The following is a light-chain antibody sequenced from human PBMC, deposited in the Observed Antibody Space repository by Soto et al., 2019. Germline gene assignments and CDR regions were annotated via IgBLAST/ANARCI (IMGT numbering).Light chain of an antibody. J-gene: IGKJ1*01. CDR2: DAS. CDR1: QSVSSY. CDR3: QQYNNWPRM. Sequence: EIVLTQSPGTLSLSPGERATLSCRASQSVSSYLAWYQQKPGQAPRLLIYDASNRATGIPARFSGSGSGTDFTLTISSLQSEDFAVYYCQQYNNWPRMFGQGTKVDIK. V-gene: IGKV3-11*01.